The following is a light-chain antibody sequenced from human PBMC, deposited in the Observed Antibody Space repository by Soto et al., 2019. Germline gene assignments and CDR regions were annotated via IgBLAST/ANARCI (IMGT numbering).Light chain of an antibody. J-gene: IGKJ5*01. CDR3: QQSYSTPIT. CDR2: AAS. CDR1: QIISSY. Sequence: DIQMTQSPSSLSASVGYRFTITCRASQIISSYLNWYQQKPLKAPKLLIYAASSLQSGVPSRFSGSGSGTDFTLTISSLQPEDFATYYCQQSYSTPITFGQGTRREIK. V-gene: IGKV1-39*01.